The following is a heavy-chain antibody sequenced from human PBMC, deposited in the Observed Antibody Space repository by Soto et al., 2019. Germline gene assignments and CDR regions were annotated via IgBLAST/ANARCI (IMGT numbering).Heavy chain of an antibody. CDR1: GFSLTTYP. D-gene: IGHD1-20*01. V-gene: IGHV3-30*04. J-gene: IGHJ4*02. CDR2: ISYDGKNK. Sequence: GGSLRLSCVASGFSLTTYPMHWVRQAPGRGLEWVAVISYDGKNKYYGDSVKGRFTISRDNSKDTLYLEMNNLRGEDTAVFYCARGGNRPRWYYFDYWGQGVLVTVSS. CDR3: ARGGNRPRWYYFDY.